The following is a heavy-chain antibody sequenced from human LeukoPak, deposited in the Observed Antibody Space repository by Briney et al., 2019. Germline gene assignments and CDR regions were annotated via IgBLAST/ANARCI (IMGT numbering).Heavy chain of an antibody. CDR3: AKDSGDGDWLVY. D-gene: IGHD3/OR15-3a*01. Sequence: GGSLRLSCAASGFTFGSYSMSWARQAPGKGLEWVSAISASYGTYYADSVRGRFTISRDNSKNTLYLQMNSLRGEDTAVYYCAKDSGDGDWLVYWGQGTLVTVSS. CDR1: GFTFGSYS. CDR2: ISASYGT. V-gene: IGHV3-23*01. J-gene: IGHJ4*01.